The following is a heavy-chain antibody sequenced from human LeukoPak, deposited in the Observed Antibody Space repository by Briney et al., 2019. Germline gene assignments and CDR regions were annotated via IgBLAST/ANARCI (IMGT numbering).Heavy chain of an antibody. CDR1: EFMFSSYE. CDR3: ARSTEGTAHFDY. Sequence: ESGGSLRLSCATSEFMFSSYEMHWVRQTPGRGLKNVSGISGDGLSSYYAISVKDRFTISRDTSKNTLYLHMGSLKADDMAVYYCARSTEGTAHFDYWGQGTLVIVSS. V-gene: IGHV3-64*01. J-gene: IGHJ4*02. D-gene: IGHD1-7*01. CDR2: ISGDGLSS.